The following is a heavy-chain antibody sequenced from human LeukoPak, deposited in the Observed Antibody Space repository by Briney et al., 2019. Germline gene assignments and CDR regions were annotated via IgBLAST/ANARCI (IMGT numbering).Heavy chain of an antibody. V-gene: IGHV1-18*01. J-gene: IGHJ4*02. CDR2: ISAYNGNT. CDR1: GYTFTSYG. D-gene: IGHD3-3*01. CDR3: ARVLLRFLELTFDF. Sequence: ASVKVSCKASGYTFTSYGISWVRQAPGQGLEWMGWISAYNGNTNYAQKLQGRVTMTTDTSTSTAYMELRSLRSDDTALYYCARVLLRFLELTFDFWGERTLVTVSS.